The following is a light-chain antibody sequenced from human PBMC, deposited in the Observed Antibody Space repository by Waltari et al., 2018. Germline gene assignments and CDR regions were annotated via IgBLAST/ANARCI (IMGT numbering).Light chain of an antibody. CDR1: RLGDKF. Sequence: SYELTKPPSVSVSPGQTVSITCSGARLGDKFACWYQQKAGQSPILVIYQDLKRPSGIPERFSGSRSGNTATLTIRGTHVMDEADYYCQAWDATTGMLFGGGTQVTVL. CDR2: QDL. V-gene: IGLV3-1*01. J-gene: IGLJ2*01. CDR3: QAWDATTGML.